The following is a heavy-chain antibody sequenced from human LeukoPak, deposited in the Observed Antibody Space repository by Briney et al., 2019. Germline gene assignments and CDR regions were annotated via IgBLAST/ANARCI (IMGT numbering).Heavy chain of an antibody. CDR2: ISSSSSTI. CDR1: GFTFSSYS. V-gene: IGHV3-48*01. Sequence: PGGSLRLSCAASGFTFSSYSMNWVRQAPGKGLEWVSYISSSSSTIYYADSVKGRFTISRHNSKNTLYLQMNSLRAEDTAVYYCARAQSLRPIVVVPAAYMDGMDVWGQGTTVTVSS. CDR3: ARAQSLRPIVVVPAAYMDGMDV. D-gene: IGHD2-2*01. J-gene: IGHJ6*02.